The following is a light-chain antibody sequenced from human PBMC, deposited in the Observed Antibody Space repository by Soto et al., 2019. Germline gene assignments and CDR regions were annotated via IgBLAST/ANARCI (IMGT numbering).Light chain of an antibody. CDR1: SSDVGGYHY. J-gene: IGLJ2*01. CDR3: RSYARGSTLVV. CDR2: EVS. V-gene: IGLV2-14*01. Sequence: HSALTQPASVSGSPGQSSTISCTGTSSDVGGYHYVSWYQQHPGKAPTLMIYEVSNGPSGVSNRFSRSKSGNTLSLTISGLQAQHEADYYSRSYARGSTLVVFGGGTKLSVL.